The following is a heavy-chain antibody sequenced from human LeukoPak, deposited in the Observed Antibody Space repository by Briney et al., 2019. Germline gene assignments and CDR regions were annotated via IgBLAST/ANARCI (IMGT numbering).Heavy chain of an antibody. J-gene: IGHJ6*02. CDR1: GGSISSYY. CDR3: ARRHWNDNYGMDV. D-gene: IGHD1-1*01. CDR2: IYYSGST. V-gene: IGHV4-59*08. Sequence: SETLSLTCTVSGGSISSYYWSWIRQPPGKGLEWIGCIYYSGSTNYNPSLKSRVTISVDTSKNQFSLKLSSVTAADTAVYYCARRHWNDNYGMDVWGQGTTVTVSS.